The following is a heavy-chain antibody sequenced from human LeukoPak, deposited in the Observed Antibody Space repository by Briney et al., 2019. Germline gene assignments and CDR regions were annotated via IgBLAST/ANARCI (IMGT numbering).Heavy chain of an antibody. CDR3: ARASTVTSYYFDS. V-gene: IGHV3-48*04. D-gene: IGHD4-17*01. Sequence: PGGSLRLSCAASGFTFSSYRMNWVRQAPGKGLEWVSYISGSGGTIYYADSVKGRFTISRDNAKNSLYLQMNSLRAEDTAVYYCARASTVTSYYFDSWGQGTLVTVSS. CDR2: ISGSGGTI. J-gene: IGHJ4*02. CDR1: GFTFSSYR.